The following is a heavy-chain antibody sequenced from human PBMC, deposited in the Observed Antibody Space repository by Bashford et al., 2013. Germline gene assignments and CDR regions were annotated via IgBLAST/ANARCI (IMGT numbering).Heavy chain of an antibody. D-gene: IGHD3-22*01. CDR2: ISYDGSNK. V-gene: IGHV3-30-3*01. CDR1: GFTFSSYA. Sequence: GGSLRLSCAASGFTFSSYAMHWVRQAPGKGLEWVAVISYDGSNKYYADSVKGRFTISRDNSKNTLYLQMNSLRAEDTAVYYCARDASSMIVVVITTLDYWGQGTLVTVSS. CDR3: ARDASSMIVVVITTLDY. J-gene: IGHJ4*02.